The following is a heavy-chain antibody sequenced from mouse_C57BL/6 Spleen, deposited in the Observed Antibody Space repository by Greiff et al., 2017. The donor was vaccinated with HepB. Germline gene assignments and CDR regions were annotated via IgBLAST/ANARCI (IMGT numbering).Heavy chain of an antibody. Sequence: EVQLQQSGAELVRPGSSVKMSCKTSGYTFTSYGINWVKQRPGQGLEWIGYIYIGNGYTEYNEKFKGKATLTADTSSSTAYMELSSLTYEDSAIYCCARRGGNYGDYFDYWGQGTTLTVSS. CDR2: IYIGNGYT. V-gene: IGHV1-58*01. CDR1: GYTFTSYG. CDR3: ARRGGNYGDYFDY. J-gene: IGHJ2*01. D-gene: IGHD2-1*01.